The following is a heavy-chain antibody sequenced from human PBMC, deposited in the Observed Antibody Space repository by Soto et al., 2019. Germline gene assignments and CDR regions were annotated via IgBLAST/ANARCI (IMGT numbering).Heavy chain of an antibody. CDR3: ATGTYDDDATNFDY. CDR2: FDPEDDEI. D-gene: IGHD1-1*01. Sequence: ASVKVSCKVSGYTLTELSMHWVRQAPGKGLEWLGGFDPEDDEIIYAQKFQGRVTMTEDTSTDTAYMELSSLRSEDTAVYYCATGTYDDDATNFDYWGQGTLVTVSS. V-gene: IGHV1-24*01. J-gene: IGHJ4*02. CDR1: GYTLTELS.